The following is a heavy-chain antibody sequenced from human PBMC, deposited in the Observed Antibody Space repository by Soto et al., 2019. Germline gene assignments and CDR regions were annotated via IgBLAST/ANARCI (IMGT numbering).Heavy chain of an antibody. CDR3: TIGSWSGEVFDI. J-gene: IGHJ3*02. V-gene: IGHV1-69*02. D-gene: IGHD2-21*01. CDR2: IIPMLGIR. CDR1: GGPSSTCC. Sequence: VQLVQYGAEVKKPGSSVRVPWKDSGGPSSTCCMSWVRQAPGQGLEWMGRIIPMLGIRNYAQRFQDRVTITADKSTATAHMELSSLRSEDTALYYCTIGSWSGEVFDIWGQGTMVTVSS.